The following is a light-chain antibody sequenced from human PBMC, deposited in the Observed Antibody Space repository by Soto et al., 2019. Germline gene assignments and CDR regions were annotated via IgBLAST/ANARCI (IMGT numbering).Light chain of an antibody. J-gene: IGKJ5*01. Sequence: EIVLTHSPGTLSLSPVERATLSCSASQSVRSSYLAWSQQKPGQAPRLLIYGASSRATGIPERFSGSGSGTDFTLTISRLEPEDFAVYYCQQRSNWPRITFGQGTRLEIK. CDR1: QSVRSSY. V-gene: IGKV3D-20*02. CDR3: QQRSNWPRIT. CDR2: GAS.